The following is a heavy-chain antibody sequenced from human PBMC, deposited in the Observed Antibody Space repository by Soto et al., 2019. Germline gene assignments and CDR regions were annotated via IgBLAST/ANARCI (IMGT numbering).Heavy chain of an antibody. V-gene: IGHV1-46*01. CDR3: ARAAGRFGELVWFDP. Sequence: QVQLVQSGAEVKKPGASVKVSCKASGYTFTSYNIHWVRQAPGQGLEWVGMINPRGFFTTYAQKFRGRVTMPGDTSTSVVYMELTNLRSEDTARYYCARAAGRFGELVWFDPWCQGTLVSVSA. CDR1: GYTFTSYN. J-gene: IGHJ5*02. CDR2: INPRGFFT. D-gene: IGHD3-10*01.